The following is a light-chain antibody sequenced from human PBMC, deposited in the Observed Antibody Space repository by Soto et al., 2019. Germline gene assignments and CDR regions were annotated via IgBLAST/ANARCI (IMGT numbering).Light chain of an antibody. CDR3: SSYTSNSTLPYV. V-gene: IGLV2-14*01. CDR2: DVS. CDR1: SIDVGGYNF. Sequence: QSALTQPASVSGSPGQSITISCTGTSIDVGGYNFVSWYQQHPGKAPKLMIYDVSNRPSGVSNRFSGSKSGNTASLTISGLQAEDEADYFCSSYTSNSTLPYVFGTGTKVTVL. J-gene: IGLJ1*01.